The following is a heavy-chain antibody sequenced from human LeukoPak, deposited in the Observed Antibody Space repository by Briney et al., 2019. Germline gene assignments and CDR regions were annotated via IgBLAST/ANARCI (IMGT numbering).Heavy chain of an antibody. CDR3: VRQFAS. V-gene: IGHV3-48*01. J-gene: IGHJ4*02. Sequence: PGGSLGLSCAASGFTFSDHIMNWVRQLPGKRLEWVAYVSGSGSTVYYADSVKGRFTISRDNGKSSLYLHMNSLRVEDTALYYCVRQFASWGQGTLVTVSS. CDR2: VSGSGSTV. CDR1: GFTFSDHI.